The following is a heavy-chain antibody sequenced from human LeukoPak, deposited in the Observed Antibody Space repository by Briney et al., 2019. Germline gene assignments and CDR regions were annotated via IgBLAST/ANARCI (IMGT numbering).Heavy chain of an antibody. CDR1: GFTFSSYG. J-gene: IGHJ4*02. Sequence: PGRSLRLSCAASGFTFSSYGMHWVRQAPGKGLEWVAVIWYDGSNKYYADSVKGRFTISRDNSKNTLYLRMNSLRAEDTAVYYCAKDFLPWRRASDYWGQGTLVTVSS. D-gene: IGHD5-12*01. CDR2: IWYDGSNK. CDR3: AKDFLPWRRASDY. V-gene: IGHV3-33*06.